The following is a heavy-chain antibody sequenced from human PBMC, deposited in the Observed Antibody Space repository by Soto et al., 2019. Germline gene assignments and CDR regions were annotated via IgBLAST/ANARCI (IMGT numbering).Heavy chain of an antibody. Sequence: QVQLVQSGAEVKKPGASVKVSCKASGYTFTSYAMHWVHQAPGQRLEWMGWINAGNGNTKYSQKFQARVTITRDTSASTAYMALSSLRSEDTAVYYCARSIVVVTALDYWGQGTLVTVAS. CDR1: GYTFTSYA. CDR2: INAGNGNT. V-gene: IGHV1-3*01. J-gene: IGHJ4*02. CDR3: ARSIVVVTALDY. D-gene: IGHD2-21*02.